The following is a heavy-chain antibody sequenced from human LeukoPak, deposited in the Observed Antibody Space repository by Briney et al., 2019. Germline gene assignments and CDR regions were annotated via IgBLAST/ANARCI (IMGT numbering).Heavy chain of an antibody. CDR3: ARNWNDDNPFDY. J-gene: IGHJ4*02. V-gene: IGHV1-8*03. Sequence: GASVKVSCKASGYTFTSYDINWVRQATGQGLEWMGWMNPNSGNTGYAQKFQGRVTITRNTSISTAYMELSGLRSEDTAVYYCARNWNDDNPFDYWGQGTQVTVSS. D-gene: IGHD1-1*01. CDR2: MNPNSGNT. CDR1: GYTFTSYD.